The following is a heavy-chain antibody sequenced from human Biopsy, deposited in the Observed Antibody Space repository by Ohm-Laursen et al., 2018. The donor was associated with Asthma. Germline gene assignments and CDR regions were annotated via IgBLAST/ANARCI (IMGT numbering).Heavy chain of an antibody. CDR2: ISYDGSTK. J-gene: IGHJ6*02. D-gene: IGHD3-10*01. Sequence: SLRLSCSASGFTLTTYTIHWVRQAPGKGLEWVAVISYDGSTKYSADSVKGRFIVSRDISKNILSLQMNSLRPEDTAVYYCARDVVWFREVGGMDVWGQGTTVTVSS. CDR1: GFTLTTYT. CDR3: ARDVVWFREVGGMDV. V-gene: IGHV3-30*03.